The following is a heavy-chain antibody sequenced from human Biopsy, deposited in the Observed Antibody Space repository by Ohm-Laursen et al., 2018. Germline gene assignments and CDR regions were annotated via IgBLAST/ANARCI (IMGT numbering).Heavy chain of an antibody. J-gene: IGHJ4*02. V-gene: IGHV1-2*02. CDR1: GYTFTNYG. CDR3: ARDPLNGHKHFDY. Sequence: GASVKVSCKASGYTFTNYGISWVRQAPGQGLEWMGYINCKTGATNYAQKFQGTVTMTRDTSISTAYLALGSLRSADTAIYYCARDPLNGHKHFDYWGQGSLVTVSS. CDR2: INCKTGAT. D-gene: IGHD2-8*01.